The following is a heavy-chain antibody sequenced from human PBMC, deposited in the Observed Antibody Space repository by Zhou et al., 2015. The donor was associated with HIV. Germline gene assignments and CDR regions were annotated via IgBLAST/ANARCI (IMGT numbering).Heavy chain of an antibody. CDR1: GGTFSSYA. CDR2: IIPIFGTA. Sequence: QVQLVQSGAEVKKPGSSVKVSCKASGGTFSSYAISWVRQAPGQGLEWMGGIIPIFGTANYAQKFQGRVTITADESTSTAYMELSSLRSEDTAVYYCARADSDTAMVSHYWYFDLWGRGTLVTVSS. CDR3: ARADSDTAMVSHYWYFDL. V-gene: IGHV1-69*01. J-gene: IGHJ2*01. D-gene: IGHD5-18*01.